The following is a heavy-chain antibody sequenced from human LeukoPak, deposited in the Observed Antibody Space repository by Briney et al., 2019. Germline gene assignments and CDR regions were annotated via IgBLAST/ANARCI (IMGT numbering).Heavy chain of an antibody. V-gene: IGHV5-10-1*01. Sequence: GESLKISCKGSGYSFTSYWITWVRQMPGKGLEWMGRIDPSDSYTNYSPSFQGHVTISVDKSISTAYLQWSSLKASDTAMYYCARRDRYSWYSFDYWGQGTLVTVSS. CDR1: GYSFTSYW. CDR2: IDPSDSYT. CDR3: ARRDRYSWYSFDY. J-gene: IGHJ4*02. D-gene: IGHD6-13*01.